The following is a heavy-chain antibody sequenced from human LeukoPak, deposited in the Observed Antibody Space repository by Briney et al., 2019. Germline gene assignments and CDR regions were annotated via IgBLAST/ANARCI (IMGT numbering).Heavy chain of an antibody. CDR2: FYYSGST. CDR3: ARDLSIGMAADGPG. CDR1: GGSISSSNYF. V-gene: IGHV4-39*07. J-gene: IGHJ4*02. D-gene: IGHD5-24*01. Sequence: SETLSLTCTVSGGSISSSNYFWGWIRQPPGKGLECIGTFYYSGSTYYNPSLKSRVTISVDKSKNQFSLKLSSVTAADTAVYYCARDLSIGMAADGPGWGQGTLVTVSS.